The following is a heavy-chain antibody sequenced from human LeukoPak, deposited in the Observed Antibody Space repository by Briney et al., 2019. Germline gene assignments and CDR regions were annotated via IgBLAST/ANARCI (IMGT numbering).Heavy chain of an antibody. CDR3: ARGTGLWFGEF. CDR1: GGSISSYY. CDR2: IYYSGST. V-gene: IGHV4-59*01. Sequence: PSETLSLTCTVSGGSISSYYWSWIRQPPGKGLEWIGYIYYSGSTNYNPSLKSRVTISVDTSKNQFSLKLSSVTAADTAVYYCARGTGLWFGEFWGQGTLVTVSS. J-gene: IGHJ4*02. D-gene: IGHD3-10*01.